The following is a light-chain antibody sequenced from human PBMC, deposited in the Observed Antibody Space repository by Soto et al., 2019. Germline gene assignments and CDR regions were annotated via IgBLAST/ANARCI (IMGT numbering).Light chain of an antibody. V-gene: IGKV4-1*01. Sequence: DIVMTQSPDSLAVSLGERATINCKSSQSVLYTSNNKNYLAWYQQKPGQPTKLLLYWASTRESGVPDRFSGSGSGTDFTLTISSLQAEDVAVYYCQHYYSTPFTFGPGTKVDIK. CDR1: QSVLYTSNNKNY. CDR2: WAS. J-gene: IGKJ3*01. CDR3: QHYYSTPFT.